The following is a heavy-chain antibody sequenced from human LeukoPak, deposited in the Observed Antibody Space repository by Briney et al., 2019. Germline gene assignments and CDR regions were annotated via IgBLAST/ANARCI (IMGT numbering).Heavy chain of an antibody. V-gene: IGHV3-9*01. D-gene: IGHD4-17*01. J-gene: IGHJ4*02. CDR1: GFTFDDYA. CDR3: AKAPDYGDSDYFDY. Sequence: GGSLRLSCAAPGFTFDDYAMHWVRQAPGKGLEWVSGISWNSGSIGYADSVKGRFTISRDNAKNSLYLQMNSLRAEDTALYYCAKAPDYGDSDYFDYWGQGTLVTVSS. CDR2: ISWNSGSI.